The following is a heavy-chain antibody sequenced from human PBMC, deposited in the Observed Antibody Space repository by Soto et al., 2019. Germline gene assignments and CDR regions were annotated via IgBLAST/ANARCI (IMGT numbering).Heavy chain of an antibody. Sequence: GGSLRLSCAASGFTFSSYAMHWVRQAPGKGLEWEAVISYDGSNKYYADSVKGRFTISRDNSKNTLYLQMNSLRAEDTAVYYCARGPDYYDSSGYYFKDRYYYYYGMDVWGQGTTVTVSS. CDR2: ISYDGSNK. CDR3: ARGPDYYDSSGYYFKDRYYYYYGMDV. D-gene: IGHD3-22*01. V-gene: IGHV3-30-3*01. J-gene: IGHJ6*02. CDR1: GFTFSSYA.